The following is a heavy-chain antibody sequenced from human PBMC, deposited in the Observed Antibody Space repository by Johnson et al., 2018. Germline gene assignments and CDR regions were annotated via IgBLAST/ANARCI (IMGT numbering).Heavy chain of an antibody. CDR3: ARDLEAAVAIGYHGMDV. Sequence: VQLVESGGGLVQPGGSLRLSCAASGFTFSTYWMTWLRQAPGKGLEWVANIKEDGSEKYYVDSVKGRFSIPRDNAKNSLYLQMNSLRAEDTAVYHCARDLEAAVAIGYHGMDVWGQGTTVTVAS. CDR1: GFTFSTYW. D-gene: IGHD2-21*01. J-gene: IGHJ6*02. V-gene: IGHV3-7*03. CDR2: IKEDGSEK.